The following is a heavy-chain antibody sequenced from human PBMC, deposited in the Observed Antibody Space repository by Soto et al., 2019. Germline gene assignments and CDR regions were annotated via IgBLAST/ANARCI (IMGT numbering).Heavy chain of an antibody. CDR3: ARRGGSGWYRTFDY. Sequence: SETLCLTSTVSGGSISSSSYYWGWIRQPPGKGLEWIGSIYYSGSTYYNPSLKSRVTISVDTSKNQFSLKLSSVTAADTAVYYCARRGGSGWYRTFDYWGQGTLVTVSS. CDR1: GGSISSSSYY. V-gene: IGHV4-39*01. D-gene: IGHD6-19*01. J-gene: IGHJ4*02. CDR2: IYYSGST.